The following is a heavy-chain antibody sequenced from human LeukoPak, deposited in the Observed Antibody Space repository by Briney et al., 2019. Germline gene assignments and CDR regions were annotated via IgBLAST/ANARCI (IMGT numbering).Heavy chain of an antibody. Sequence: PGGSLRLSCAASGFTFSTFYMNWVPQAPGKGLEWVLFIPGSSSTIYYKESVKGVFISCSDNAKNSLFLQMSSMRDEDTAVYYCAGGVSSSLYFDYWGQGTLVTVSS. CDR3: AGGVSSSLYFDY. V-gene: IGHV3-21*01. J-gene: IGHJ4*02. CDR2: IPGSSSTI. D-gene: IGHD6-6*01. CDR1: GFTFSTFY.